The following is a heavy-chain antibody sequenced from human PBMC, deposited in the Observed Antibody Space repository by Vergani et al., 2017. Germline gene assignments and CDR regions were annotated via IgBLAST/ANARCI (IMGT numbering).Heavy chain of an antibody. CDR2: ISYHGSNK. Sequence: QVQLVESGGGVVQPGRSLRLSCAASGFTFSSYGMHWVRQAPGKGLEWVAVISYHGSNKYYADSVKGRFTISRDNSKNTLYLQMNSLRAKDTAVYYCAKDHDILTGYYLHYFDYWGQGTLVTVSS. CDR1: GFTFSSYG. D-gene: IGHD3-9*01. V-gene: IGHV3-30*18. J-gene: IGHJ4*02. CDR3: AKDHDILTGYYLHYFDY.